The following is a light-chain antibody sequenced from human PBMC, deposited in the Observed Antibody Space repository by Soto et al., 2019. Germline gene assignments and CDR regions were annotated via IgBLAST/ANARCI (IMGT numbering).Light chain of an antibody. Sequence: DIQMTQSPSTLSASVGDRVTITCRASQNINNWLAWYQQKPGKAPKLLIYRASSLENGVPSRFSGRGSGTDFILTITGLHPDYFATYNCQQYSSDSTCGHGTKVKI. CDR3: QQYSSDST. J-gene: IGKJ1*01. V-gene: IGKV1-5*03. CDR2: RAS. CDR1: QNINNW.